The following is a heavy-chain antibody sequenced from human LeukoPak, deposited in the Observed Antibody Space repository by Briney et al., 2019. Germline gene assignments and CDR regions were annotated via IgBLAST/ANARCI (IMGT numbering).Heavy chain of an antibody. J-gene: IGHJ4*02. Sequence: PGGSLRLSCAASGFTFSSYAMSWVRQAPGKGLEWVSAISGSGGSTYYADSVKGRFTISRDNSKNTLYLQMNSLRAEDAAVYYCAKDPPQLLGFGELVAYWGQGTLVTVSA. CDR1: GFTFSSYA. CDR3: AKDPPQLLGFGELVAY. D-gene: IGHD3-10*01. V-gene: IGHV3-23*01. CDR2: ISGSGGST.